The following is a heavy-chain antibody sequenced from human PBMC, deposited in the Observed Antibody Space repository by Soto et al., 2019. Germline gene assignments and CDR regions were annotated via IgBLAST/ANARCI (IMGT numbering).Heavy chain of an antibody. V-gene: IGHV3-30*18. Sequence: QEQLVESGGGVVQPGRSLRLSCAASRFAFSSYAMHWVRQAPGKGLEWVAVISYDGGYENYADSVKGRFTVSRDNSKSTLWQQMNSLSAEDTAVYYCAKGTTVTPWRYLDLWGQGTLVTVSS. CDR3: AKGTTVTPWRYLDL. J-gene: IGHJ2*01. D-gene: IGHD4-17*01. CDR1: RFAFSSYA. CDR2: ISYDGGYE.